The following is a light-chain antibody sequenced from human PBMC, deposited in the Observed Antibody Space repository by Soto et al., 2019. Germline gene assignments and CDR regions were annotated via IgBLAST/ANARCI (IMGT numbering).Light chain of an antibody. Sequence: EIVMTQSPASLSVSPGEIATLSWRASQSVSSNLAWYQHKPGQAPRLLIYAASSRATGSPDRFSGGGSGTDFTLTISRLEPEDFAVYYCQKYGYSPINFGQGTRLEIK. CDR1: QSVSSN. CDR2: AAS. V-gene: IGKV3-20*01. CDR3: QKYGYSPIN. J-gene: IGKJ5*01.